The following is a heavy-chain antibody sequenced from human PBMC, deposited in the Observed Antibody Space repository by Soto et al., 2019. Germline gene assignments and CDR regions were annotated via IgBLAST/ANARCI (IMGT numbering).Heavy chain of an antibody. D-gene: IGHD6-6*01. Sequence: QVHLVESGGGVVQPGGSLRLSCVASGFTFSNFGMHWVRQAPGKGLEWVAVISNDERIKQYADSVRGRFAISRDNSKNTLYLQMTSMRDEDTAIYYCARGLRSVLDYWGQGTLITV. CDR2: ISNDERIK. CDR1: GFTFSNFG. J-gene: IGHJ4*02. CDR3: ARGLRSVLDY. V-gene: IGHV3-33*01.